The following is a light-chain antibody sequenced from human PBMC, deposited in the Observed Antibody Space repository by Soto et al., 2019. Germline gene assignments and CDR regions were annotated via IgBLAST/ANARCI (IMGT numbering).Light chain of an antibody. CDR2: KAY. V-gene: IGKV1-5*03. J-gene: IGKJ1*01. CDR3: KHYNSYSEA. Sequence: IQMTQSPSTLSGSVGDRVTITCRASQTISSWLAWYQQKPGKAPKLLIYKAYTLKSGVQSRFSGSGSGTEFTLTISSLQPDDFATYYCKHYNSYSEAFGQGTKVDIK. CDR1: QTISSW.